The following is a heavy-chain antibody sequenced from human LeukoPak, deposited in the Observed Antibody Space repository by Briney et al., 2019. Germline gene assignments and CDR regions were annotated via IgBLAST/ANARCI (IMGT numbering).Heavy chain of an antibody. J-gene: IGHJ6*03. CDR1: GFTVSSNY. CDR2: IYKNAIT. D-gene: IGHD3-10*01. CDR3: ARSLRVRGVPDYMDV. V-gene: IGHV3-53*01. Sequence: GGSLRLSCAASGFTVSSNYMTWVRQAPGKGLEWVSVIYKNAITYYADTVKGRFTISRDNSKNTLYLQMNSLRADNTAVYYCARSLRVRGVPDYMDVWGKGTTVTISS.